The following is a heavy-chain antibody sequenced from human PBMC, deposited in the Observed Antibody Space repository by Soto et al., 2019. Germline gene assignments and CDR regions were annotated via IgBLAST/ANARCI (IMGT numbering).Heavy chain of an antibody. CDR3: ARVPYCSSSGCYSWFDP. CDR2: ITCDGSSK. V-gene: IGHV3-74*01. Sequence: PGGSLRLSCAASGFTFSSYGMHWVRQAPGKGLAWVARITCDGSSKTYADPVKGRFTISRDNAKNTLYLQMNSLRAEDTAVYYCARVPYCSSSGCYSWFDPWGQGTLVTVSS. J-gene: IGHJ5*02. CDR1: GFTFSSYG. D-gene: IGHD2-2*01.